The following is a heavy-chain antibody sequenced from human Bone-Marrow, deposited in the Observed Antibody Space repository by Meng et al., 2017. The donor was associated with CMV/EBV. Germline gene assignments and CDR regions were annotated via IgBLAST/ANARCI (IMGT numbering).Heavy chain of an antibody. Sequence: SETLSLTCAVYGGSFSGYYWSWIRQPPGKGLEWIGEINNSGSTNYNPSLKSRAAISVDTSKNQFSLKLSSVTAADTAVYYCARGGGRVDYWGQGTLVTVSS. J-gene: IGHJ4*02. D-gene: IGHD4-23*01. V-gene: IGHV4-34*01. CDR1: GGSFSGYY. CDR3: ARGGGRVDY. CDR2: INNSGST.